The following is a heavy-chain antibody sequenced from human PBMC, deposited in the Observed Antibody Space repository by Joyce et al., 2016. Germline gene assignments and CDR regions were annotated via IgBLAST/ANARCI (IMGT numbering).Heavy chain of an antibody. CDR1: GYRFTKYW. V-gene: IGHV5-51*01. D-gene: IGHD5-12*01. CDR2: IYPADSDT. CDR3: ARQNSGYDLHDAFDI. J-gene: IGHJ3*02. Sequence: EVQLVQSGAEVKKPGESLKISCEASGYRFTKYWIGWGRQMPGKGLEWMGTIYPADSDTKYSPSFQGQVTMSADKSINTAYLQWSSLKASDTAMYYCARQNSGYDLHDAFDIWGQGTMVAVSS.